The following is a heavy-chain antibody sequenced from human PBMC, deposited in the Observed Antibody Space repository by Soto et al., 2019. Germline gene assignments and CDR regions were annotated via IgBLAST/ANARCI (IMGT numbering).Heavy chain of an antibody. CDR3: ARGRRGYYDSSGPPTDY. V-gene: IGHV1-2*02. D-gene: IGHD3-22*01. J-gene: IGHJ4*02. CDR2: INPNSGGT. Sequence: QVQLVQSGAEVKKSGASVKVSCKASGYTFTGYYMHWVRQAPGQGLEWMGWINPNSGGTNYAQKFQGRVTMTRDTSISTAYMELSRLRSDDTAVYYCARGRRGYYDSSGPPTDYWGQGTLVTVSS. CDR1: GYTFTGYY.